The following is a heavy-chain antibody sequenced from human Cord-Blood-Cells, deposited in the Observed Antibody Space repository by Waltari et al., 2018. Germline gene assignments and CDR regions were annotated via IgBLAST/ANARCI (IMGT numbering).Heavy chain of an antibody. CDR3: ATLGLRILEWHLTPGWVDP. D-gene: IGHD3-3*01. CDR1: GSTLTELS. J-gene: IGHJ5*02. CDR2: CEPEDGET. Sequence: QVQLVQSGAEVKKPGASVKVSCKVSGSTLTELSLHWVRPAPGQGLEWLGGCEPEDGETSYAQEFQGRATMTEDTSTDGAYMELGSLRSEDRAVDCCATLGLRILEWHLTPGWVDPWGQGTLVTVAS. V-gene: IGHV1-24*01.